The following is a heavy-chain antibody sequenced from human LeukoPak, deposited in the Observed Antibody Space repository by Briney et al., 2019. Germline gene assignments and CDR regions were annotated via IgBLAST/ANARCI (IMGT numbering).Heavy chain of an antibody. CDR1: GGSISSYY. V-gene: IGHV4-59*01. J-gene: IGHJ4*02. CDR2: IYYSGST. Sequence: PSETLSLTCTVSGGSISSYYWSWIRQPPGKGLEWIGYIYYSGSTNYNPSLKSRVTISVDTSENQFSVKLSSVTAADTAVYYCARLSLYYYDSSGYYFGYYFDYWGQGTLVTVSS. D-gene: IGHD3-22*01. CDR3: ARLSLYYYDSSGYYFGYYFDY.